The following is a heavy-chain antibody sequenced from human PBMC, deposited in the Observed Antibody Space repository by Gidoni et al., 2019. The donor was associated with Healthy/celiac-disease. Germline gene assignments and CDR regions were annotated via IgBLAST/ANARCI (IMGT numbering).Heavy chain of an antibody. CDR1: GFTFSSYS. CDR2: ISSSSSYI. D-gene: IGHD2-8*01. V-gene: IGHV3-21*01. J-gene: IGHJ6*02. Sequence: EVQLVESGGGLVKPGGSLRLSCAASGFTFSSYSMNWGRQAPGKGLELVSSISSSSSYIYYADSVKGRFTISRDNAKNSLYLQMNSLRAEDTAVYYCARHGVCYPPCYYYGMDVWGQGTTVTVSS. CDR3: ARHGVCYPPCYYYGMDV.